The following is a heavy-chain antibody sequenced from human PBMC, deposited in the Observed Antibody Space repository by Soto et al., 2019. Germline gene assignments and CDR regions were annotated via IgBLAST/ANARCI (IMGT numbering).Heavy chain of an antibody. CDR2: IKSKTDGGTT. J-gene: IGHJ4*02. D-gene: IGHD1-26*01. Sequence: PGGSLRLSCAASGFTFSNAWMSWVRQAPGKGLEWVGRIKSKTDGGTTDYAAPVKGRFTISRDDSKNTLYLQMNSLKTEDTAVYYCTTDLPSLVGASRNYWGQGTLVTVSS. CDR3: TTDLPSLVGASRNY. V-gene: IGHV3-15*01. CDR1: GFTFSNAW.